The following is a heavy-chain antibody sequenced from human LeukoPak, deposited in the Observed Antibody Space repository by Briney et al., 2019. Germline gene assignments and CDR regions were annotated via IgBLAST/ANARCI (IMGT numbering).Heavy chain of an antibody. CDR1: GYIFTRSY. V-gene: IGHV1-2*02. CDR2: INPNSGGT. J-gene: IGHJ4*02. Sequence: ASVKVSCKASGYIFTRSYIHWVRQAPGQGLEWMGWINPNSGGTNRAQKFQGRVTLTGDTSTNTAYMELIRLNSNDTAVYYCARALSSLRLYYFDSWGQGTLVTVSS. D-gene: IGHD6-6*01. CDR3: ARALSSLRLYYFDS.